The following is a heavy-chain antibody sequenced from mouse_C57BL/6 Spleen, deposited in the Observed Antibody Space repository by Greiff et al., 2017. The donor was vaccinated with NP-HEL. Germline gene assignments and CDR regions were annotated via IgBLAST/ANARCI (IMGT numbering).Heavy chain of an antibody. Sequence: QVQLQQPGAELVKPGASVKVSCKASGYTFTSYWMHWVKQRPGQGLEWIGRIHPSDSDTNYNQKFKGKATLTVDKSSSTAYMQLSSLTSEDSAVYYCAIDTTVVPDWYFDVWGTGTTVTVSS. D-gene: IGHD1-1*01. J-gene: IGHJ1*03. CDR1: GYTFTSYW. CDR2: IHPSDSDT. V-gene: IGHV1-74*01. CDR3: AIDTTVVPDWYFDV.